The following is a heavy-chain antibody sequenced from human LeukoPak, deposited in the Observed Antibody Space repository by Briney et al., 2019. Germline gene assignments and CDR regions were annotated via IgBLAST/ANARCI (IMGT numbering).Heavy chain of an antibody. CDR3: ARHFKAAASERAFDF. CDR1: GGSISSYY. V-gene: IGHV4-59*08. Sequence: SETLSLTCTVSGGSISSYYWSWIRQPPGKGLEWIGYIYSGGSTDYNPSLKSRLTLSIDTSKNQFSLNLRSMTAADTAVYYCARHFKAAASERAFDFWGQGTLVTVSS. CDR2: IYSGGST. J-gene: IGHJ4*02. D-gene: IGHD6-13*01.